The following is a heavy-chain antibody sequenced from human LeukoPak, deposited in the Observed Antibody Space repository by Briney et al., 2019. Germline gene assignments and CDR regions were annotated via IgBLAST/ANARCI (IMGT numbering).Heavy chain of an antibody. J-gene: IGHJ4*02. V-gene: IGHV3-30*18. CDR2: ISYDGSNK. CDR3: GKDPNIVGAGIPYDY. Sequence: PGRSLSLSCAASGFTFSSYGMHWVRQAPGKGLEWVAVISYDGSNKYYADSVRGRFTISRDNSKNTLYLQMNSLRAEDTAVYYCGKDPNIVGAGIPYDYLGQGTLVTVSS. CDR1: GFTFSSYG. D-gene: IGHD6-13*01.